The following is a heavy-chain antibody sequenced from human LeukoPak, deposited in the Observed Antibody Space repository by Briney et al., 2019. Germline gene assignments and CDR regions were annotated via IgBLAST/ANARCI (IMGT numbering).Heavy chain of an antibody. D-gene: IGHD4-23*01. CDR3: ARVAAGYSVNYFDY. V-gene: IGHV3-48*02. CDR2: ISTGSSTT. Sequence: GGSLRLSCAASGFTFSSYPMNWVRQAPGKGLEWVSYISTGSSTTYYADSVKGRFTISRDNVENSLYLQMNSLRDEDTAVYYCARVAAGYSVNYFDYWGQGTLVTVSS. J-gene: IGHJ4*02. CDR1: GFTFSSYP.